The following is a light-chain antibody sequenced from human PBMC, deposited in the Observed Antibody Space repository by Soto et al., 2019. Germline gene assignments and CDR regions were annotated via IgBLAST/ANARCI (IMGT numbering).Light chain of an antibody. CDR3: QQGWT. CDR2: DAS. CDR1: QSITNW. Sequence: DIQMTQSPSTLSASVGDRVTITCRATQSITNWLAWYQQKPGKAPKLVIYDASSLQSGVPSRFSGSGSGTEFTLTISSLQPDDFATYYCQQGWTFGQGTKVDNK. V-gene: IGKV1-5*01. J-gene: IGKJ1*01.